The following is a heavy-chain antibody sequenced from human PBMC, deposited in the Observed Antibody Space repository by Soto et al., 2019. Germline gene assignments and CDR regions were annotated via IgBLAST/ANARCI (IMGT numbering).Heavy chain of an antibody. CDR1: GFTFSSHA. CDR3: ARDRESGVGATRLDY. Sequence: QVQLEESGGGVVQPGRSLRLSCAASGFTFSSHAMHWVRQAPGKGLVWVAVISYDGSSKYYADSVKGRFTISRDNSKNTLYMQMNSLRTEDTAVYYCARDRESGVGATRLDYWGQGTLVTVSS. D-gene: IGHD1-26*01. V-gene: IGHV3-30-3*01. CDR2: ISYDGSSK. J-gene: IGHJ4*02.